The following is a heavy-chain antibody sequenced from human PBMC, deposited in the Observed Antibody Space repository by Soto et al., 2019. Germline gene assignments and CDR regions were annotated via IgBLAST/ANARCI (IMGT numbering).Heavy chain of an antibody. Sequence: EVQLVQSGAEVKKPGESLKISCKGSGYSFTNYWIGWVRQMPGKGLECMGIIYPGDSDTRYSPSFQGQVTISADKSSSTAYLQGSSLKSSATAMYYCARTASAGKYYYGMDVWGQGTTVTVSS. D-gene: IGHD6-13*01. V-gene: IGHV5-51*01. J-gene: IGHJ6*02. CDR3: ARTASAGKYYYGMDV. CDR1: GYSFTNYW. CDR2: IYPGDSDT.